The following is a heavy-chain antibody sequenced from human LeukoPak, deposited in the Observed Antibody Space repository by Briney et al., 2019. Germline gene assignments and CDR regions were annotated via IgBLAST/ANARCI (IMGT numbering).Heavy chain of an antibody. D-gene: IGHD4-17*01. CDR3: ASARGDYRDYANVAF. V-gene: IGHV1-69*04. J-gene: IGHJ4*02. CDR2: IIPILGIA. Sequence: GASVKVSCKASGGTFSSYAISWVRQAPGQGLEWMGRIIPILGIANYAQKFQGRVTITADKSTSTAYMELSSLRSEDTAVYYCASARGDYRDYANVAFWGQGTLVTVSS. CDR1: GGTFSSYA.